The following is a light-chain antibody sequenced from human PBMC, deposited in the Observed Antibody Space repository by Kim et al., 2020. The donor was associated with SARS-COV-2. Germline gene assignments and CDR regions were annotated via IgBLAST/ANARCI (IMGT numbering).Light chain of an antibody. J-gene: IGLJ2*01. V-gene: IGLV4-69*01. Sequence: ASVKLTCTLSSGHSAYTIAWHQQQPEKGPRFLMRLNSDGRHSKGDGIPDRFSGSSSGAERYLFISSLQSEDEADYYCQSWGTGIVIFGGGTQLTVL. CDR1: SGHSAYT. CDR2: LNSDGRH. CDR3: QSWGTGIVI.